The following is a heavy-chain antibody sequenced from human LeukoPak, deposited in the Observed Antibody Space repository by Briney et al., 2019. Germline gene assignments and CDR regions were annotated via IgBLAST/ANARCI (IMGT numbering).Heavy chain of an antibody. D-gene: IGHD5-18*01. Sequence: GGSLRLSCAASGFTFSTYNMNWVRQAPGKGLEWVSFISSSSSYIYYADSVKGRFTIFRDNAKNSLDLQMNSLRAEDTAVYYCARMHRYGRCWGQGTLVTVSS. CDR1: GFTFSTYN. CDR2: ISSSSSYI. V-gene: IGHV3-21*01. CDR3: ARMHRYGRC. J-gene: IGHJ4*02.